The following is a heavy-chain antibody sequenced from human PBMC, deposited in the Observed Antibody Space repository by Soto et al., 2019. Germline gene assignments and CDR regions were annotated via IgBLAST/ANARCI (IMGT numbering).Heavy chain of an antibody. Sequence: GGSLRLSCAASGFTFSSYAMSWVRQAPGKGPEWVSAISGSGGSTYYADSVKGRFTISRDNSKNTLYLQMNSLRAEDTAVYYCASVAVAGNWFDPWGQGTLVTVSS. CDR3: ASVAVAGNWFDP. CDR1: GFTFSSYA. D-gene: IGHD6-19*01. V-gene: IGHV3-23*01. J-gene: IGHJ5*02. CDR2: ISGSGGST.